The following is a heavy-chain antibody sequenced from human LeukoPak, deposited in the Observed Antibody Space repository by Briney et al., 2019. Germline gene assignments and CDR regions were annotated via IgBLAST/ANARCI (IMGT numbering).Heavy chain of an antibody. J-gene: IGHJ4*02. D-gene: IGHD3-10*01. CDR2: ISSSSTTI. CDR3: AREVGSGNSDRYFDY. Sequence: GGSLRLSCAASGFTFSGYNMNWVRQAPGKGLEWVSYISSSSTTIYYADSVKGRFTISRDNAKNSLSLQMNSLRAEDTAVYYCAREVGSGNSDRYFDYWGQGTLVTVSS. V-gene: IGHV3-48*01. CDR1: GFTFSGYN.